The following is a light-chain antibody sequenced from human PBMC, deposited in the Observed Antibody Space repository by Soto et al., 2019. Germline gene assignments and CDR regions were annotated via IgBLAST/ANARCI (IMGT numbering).Light chain of an antibody. J-gene: IGLJ1*01. CDR1: SSNIGSNY. CDR2: RNN. V-gene: IGLV1-47*01. Sequence: QSVLTQPPSASGTPGQRVTISCSGSSSNIGSNYVYWYQQLPGTAPKLLIYRNNQRPSGVPDRFSGSKSGTSASLAISGLRSEDEDDYYCAAWDDSLSVLFGTGTKLTVL. CDR3: AAWDDSLSVL.